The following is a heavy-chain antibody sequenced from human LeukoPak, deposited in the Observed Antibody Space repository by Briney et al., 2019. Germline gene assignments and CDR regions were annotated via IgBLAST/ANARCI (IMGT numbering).Heavy chain of an antibody. CDR1: GASISSYY. J-gene: IGHJ6*03. V-gene: IGHV4-4*07. CDR3: ARDEVTMVRGLISYYYYMDV. D-gene: IGHD3-10*01. CDR2: VDTSGGT. Sequence: SETLSLTCTVSGASISSYYWNWIRQTAEKGLEWIGRVDTSGGTNYNPSLKSRATISLDKSKNQFTLKLNSVTAADTAVYYCARDEVTMVRGLISYYYYMDVWGKGTTVTVSS.